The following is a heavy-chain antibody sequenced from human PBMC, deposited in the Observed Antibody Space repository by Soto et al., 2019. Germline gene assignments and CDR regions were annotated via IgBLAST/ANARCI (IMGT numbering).Heavy chain of an antibody. D-gene: IGHD1-1*01. CDR3: ARGRYEDY. J-gene: IGHJ4*02. Sequence: QVHLVLSGAEVKKPGASVKVSCKGSGYAFTTYGITWVRQAPGQGLEWMGWISAHNGNTNYAQKLQGRVTVTRDTSTSTAYMELRSLTSDYTAVYYCARGRYEDYSGQGALVTVSS. CDR1: GYAFTTYG. V-gene: IGHV1-18*01. CDR2: ISAHNGNT.